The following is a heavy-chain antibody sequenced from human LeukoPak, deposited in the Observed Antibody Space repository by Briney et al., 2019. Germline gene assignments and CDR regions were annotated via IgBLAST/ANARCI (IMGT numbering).Heavy chain of an antibody. CDR2: IYYSGST. CDR3: AGGLDYYGSGSLDWYFDL. J-gene: IGHJ2*01. D-gene: IGHD3-10*01. V-gene: IGHV4-59*01. CDR1: GGSISSYY. Sequence: SETLSLTCTVSGGSISSYYWSWIRQPPGKGLEWIGYIYYSGSTNYNPSLKSRVTISVDTSKNQFSLKLSSVTAADTAVYYCAGGLDYYGSGSLDWYFDLWGRGTLVTVSS.